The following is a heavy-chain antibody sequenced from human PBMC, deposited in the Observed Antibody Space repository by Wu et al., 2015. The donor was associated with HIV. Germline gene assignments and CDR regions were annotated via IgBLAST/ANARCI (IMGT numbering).Heavy chain of an antibody. Sequence: QVQLVQSGAEVKKPGTSVKVSCKASGYTFTRYDINWVRQATGQGLEWMGWMNPNSGNTGYAQKFQGRVTMTRNTSISTAYMELSSLRSEDTAVYYCAINTDSVATSLYSLGVWGQGTVVTVSS. CDR2: MNPNSGNT. V-gene: IGHV1-8*01. D-gene: IGHD5-12*01. J-gene: IGHJ6*02. CDR1: GYTFTRYD. CDR3: AINTDSVATSLYSLGV.